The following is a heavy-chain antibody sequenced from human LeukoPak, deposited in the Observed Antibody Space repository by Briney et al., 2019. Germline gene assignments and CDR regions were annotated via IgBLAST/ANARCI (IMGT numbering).Heavy chain of an antibody. J-gene: IGHJ4*02. V-gene: IGHV4-34*01. Sequence: SETLSLTCAVYGGSLSGYYWSWIRQPPGKGLEWIGEINHSGSTNYNPSLKSRVTISVDTSKNQFSLKLSSVTAADTAVYYCARSYYYDSSGYYFYWGQGTLVTVSS. CDR1: GGSLSGYY. CDR2: INHSGST. D-gene: IGHD3-22*01. CDR3: ARSYYYDSSGYYFY.